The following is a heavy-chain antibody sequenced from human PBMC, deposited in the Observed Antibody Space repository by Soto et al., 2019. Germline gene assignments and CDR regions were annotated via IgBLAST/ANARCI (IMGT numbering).Heavy chain of an antibody. Sequence: SCPSSGFPFIGDFMSWVRQAPGKGLEWVSTIFGSGETTYYADSVKGRFTISRNNSKNTLFLQMSSLRAEDTAVYYCAKSQSGSFFAAFDVWGQGTVVTVSS. CDR1: GFPFIGDF. CDR3: AKSQSGSFFAAFDV. CDR2: IFGSGETT. D-gene: IGHD1-26*01. V-gene: IGHV3-23*01. J-gene: IGHJ3*01.